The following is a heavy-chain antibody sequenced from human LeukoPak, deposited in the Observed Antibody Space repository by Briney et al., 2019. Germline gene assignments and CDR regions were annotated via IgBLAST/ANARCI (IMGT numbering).Heavy chain of an antibody. CDR3: AKQLGYCSDGSCYFPY. CDR1: GGSINNDY. V-gene: IGHV3-23*01. CDR2: ISNNGGYT. D-gene: IGHD2-15*01. Sequence: TSETLSLTCTVSGGSINNDYWSWIRQPPGKGLEWVSAISNNGGYTYYADSVQGRFTISRDNSKSTLCLQMNSLRAEDTAVYYCAKQLGYCSDGSCYFPYWGQGTLVTVSS. J-gene: IGHJ4*02.